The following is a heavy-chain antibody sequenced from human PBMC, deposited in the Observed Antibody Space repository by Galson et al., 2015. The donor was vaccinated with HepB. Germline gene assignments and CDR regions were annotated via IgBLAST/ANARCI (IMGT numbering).Heavy chain of an antibody. D-gene: IGHD4-17*01. CDR1: GGSFSGYY. CDR2: INQSGST. Sequence: SETLSLTCAVYGGSFSGYYWTWIRQSPGKGLEWIGEINQSGSTNYNPSLTSRVTISVDTPKNQFSLKVSSVTAADTAVYYCASGRRDTVTTLFDSWGQGTLVTVSS. J-gene: IGHJ4*02. CDR3: ASGRRDTVTTLFDS. V-gene: IGHV4-34*01.